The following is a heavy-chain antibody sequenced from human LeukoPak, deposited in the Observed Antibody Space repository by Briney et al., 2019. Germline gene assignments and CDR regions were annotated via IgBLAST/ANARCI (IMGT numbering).Heavy chain of an antibody. J-gene: IGHJ4*02. D-gene: IGHD1-14*01. V-gene: IGHV1-8*03. CDR2: MNPNSGNT. Sequence: ASVKVSCKASGYTFTSHDINWVRQATGQGLEWMGCMNPNSGNTGYAQKFQGRVTITRNTSISTAYMELSSLRSEDTAVYYCARGRTLSYIPTDYWGQGTLVTVSS. CDR1: GYTFTSHD. CDR3: ARGRTLSYIPTDY.